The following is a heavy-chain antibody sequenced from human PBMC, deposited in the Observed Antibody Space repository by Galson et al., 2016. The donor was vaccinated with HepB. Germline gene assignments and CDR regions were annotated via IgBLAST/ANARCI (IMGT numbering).Heavy chain of an antibody. J-gene: IGHJ4*02. CDR3: ARRSPRWSTFDF. Sequence: SETLSLTCTVSGGSVSSSNYYWDWIRQPPGKGLEWIGSIFYSGRTYYNPSLKSRVNIFVDTSKNQFSLNLGSVAATDTAVYYCARRSPRWSTFDFWGQGTLVAVSS. CDR1: GGSVSSSNYY. D-gene: IGHD4-23*01. V-gene: IGHV4-39*01. CDR2: IFYSGRT.